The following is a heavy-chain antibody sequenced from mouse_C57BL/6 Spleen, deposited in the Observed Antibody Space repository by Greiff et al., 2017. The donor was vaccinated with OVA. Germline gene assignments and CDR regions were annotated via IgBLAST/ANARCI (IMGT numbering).Heavy chain of an antibody. CDR1: GYSITSGYY. D-gene: IGHD2-3*01. CDR2: ISYDGSN. V-gene: IGHV3-6*01. Sequence: VQLKQSGPGLVKPSQSLSLTCSVTGYSITSGYYWNWIRQFPGNKLEWMGYISYDGSNNYNPSLKNRISITRDTSKNQFFLKLNSVTTEDTATYYCARAGDGYPLDYAMDYWGQGTSVTVSS. CDR3: ARAGDGYPLDYAMDY. J-gene: IGHJ4*01.